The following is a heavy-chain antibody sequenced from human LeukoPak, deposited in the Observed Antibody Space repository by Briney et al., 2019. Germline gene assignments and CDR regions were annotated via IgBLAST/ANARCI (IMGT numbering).Heavy chain of an antibody. CDR3: AGGGAKTPFDY. CDR2: IYSGGST. D-gene: IGHD3-16*01. J-gene: IGHJ4*02. Sequence: SGGSLRLSCAASGFTVSSNYMSWVRQAPGKGLEWVSVIYSGGSTYYADSVKGRFTISGDNSKNTLYLQMNSLRAEDTAVYYCAGGGAKTPFDYWGQGTLVTVSS. V-gene: IGHV3-53*01. CDR1: GFTVSSNY.